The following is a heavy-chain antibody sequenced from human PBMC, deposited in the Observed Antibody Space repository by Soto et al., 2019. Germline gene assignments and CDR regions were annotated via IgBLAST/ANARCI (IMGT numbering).Heavy chain of an antibody. CDR2: IYYSGST. D-gene: IGHD4-4*01. Sequence: PSETLSLTCTVSGGSIGSYYWSWIRQPPGKGLEWIGYIYYSGSTNYNPSLKNRVTISVDTSKNQFSLKLSSVTAADTAVYYCARVGVNYDYSNYVDYWGQGTLVTVSS. CDR3: ARVGVNYDYSNYVDY. CDR1: GGSIGSYY. J-gene: IGHJ4*02. V-gene: IGHV4-59*01.